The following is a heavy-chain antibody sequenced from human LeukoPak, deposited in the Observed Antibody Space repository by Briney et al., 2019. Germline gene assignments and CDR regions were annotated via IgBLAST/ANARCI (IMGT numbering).Heavy chain of an antibody. J-gene: IGHJ3*02. Sequence: PSETLSLTCAVSGGSFSGYYWSWIRQPPGKGLEWIGEINHSGSTNYNPSLKSRVTISVDTSKNQFSLKLSSVTAADTAVYYCARSIMVRGVYGAFDIWGQGRMVTVSS. CDR1: GGSFSGYY. CDR3: ARSIMVRGVYGAFDI. CDR2: INHSGST. V-gene: IGHV4-34*01. D-gene: IGHD3-10*01.